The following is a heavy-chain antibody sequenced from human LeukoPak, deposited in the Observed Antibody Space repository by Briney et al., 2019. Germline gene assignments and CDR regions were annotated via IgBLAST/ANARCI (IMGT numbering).Heavy chain of an antibody. V-gene: IGHV3-15*01. D-gene: IGHD2-2*01. J-gene: IGHJ4*02. CDR2: IKSKGDGRTT. CDR3: NTGAIPAYFDF. Sequence: GGSLRLSCIVSGFSVNNSWMGWVRQAPGKGLEWVGCIKSKGDGRTTEYAEPVKGRFAILRDDSENTLYLQMNSLVPGETAVDYCNTGAIPAYFDFWGQGTLVTVSS. CDR1: GFSVNNSW.